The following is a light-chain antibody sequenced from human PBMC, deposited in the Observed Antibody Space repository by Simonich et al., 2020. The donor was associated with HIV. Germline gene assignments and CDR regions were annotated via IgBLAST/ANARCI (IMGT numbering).Light chain of an antibody. CDR3: QQYGSSPRT. CDR2: GAS. V-gene: IGKV3-20*01. J-gene: IGKJ1*01. Sequence: EIVLTQSPGTLSLSPGARATLSCRASQSVSSSYLAWYQQKPGKAPRLLIYGASSRATGIPDRFSGSGSGTDFTLTISRLEPEDFAVYYCQQYGSSPRTFGQGTKVEIK. CDR1: QSVSSSY.